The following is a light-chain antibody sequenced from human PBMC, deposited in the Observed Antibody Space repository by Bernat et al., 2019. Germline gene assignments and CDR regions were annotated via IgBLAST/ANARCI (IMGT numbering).Light chain of an antibody. Sequence: DIVMTQSPLSLPVTPGEPASISFRSSQSLLHSNGYNYLDWYLQKPGQSPQLLIYLGSNRASGVPDRFSGSGSGTDFTLKISRVEAEDVGVYYCMQALQTPYTFGPGTKLEIK. CDR1: QSLLHSNGYNY. J-gene: IGKJ2*01. CDR3: MQALQTPYT. V-gene: IGKV2-28*01. CDR2: LGS.